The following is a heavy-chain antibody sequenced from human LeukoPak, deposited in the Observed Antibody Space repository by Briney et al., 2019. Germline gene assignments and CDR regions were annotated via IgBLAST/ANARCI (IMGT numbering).Heavy chain of an antibody. V-gene: IGHV1-2*02. Sequence: GASVKVSCKASGYTFTGYYMHWVRQAPGQGLEWMGWINPNSGGTNYAQKFQGRVTMTRDTSISTAYMELSRLRSDDTAVYYCARAASRLELELMDVWGKGTTVTVSS. CDR3: ARAASRLELELMDV. D-gene: IGHD1-7*01. CDR1: GYTFTGYY. J-gene: IGHJ6*03. CDR2: INPNSGGT.